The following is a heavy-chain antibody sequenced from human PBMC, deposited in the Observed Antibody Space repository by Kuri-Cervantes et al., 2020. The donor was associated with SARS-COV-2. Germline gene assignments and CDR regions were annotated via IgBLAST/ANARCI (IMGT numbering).Heavy chain of an antibody. CDR2: ITAVGGEM. V-gene: IGHV3-7*04. CDR1: GFTLTYRW. Sequence: GGSRRPSWEASGFTLTYRWIGWFRQAPGKGLEWVAAITAVGGEMVYVDSAKGRFTISRDNAKNSVFLQMNSVRIEDTSLYFWAWGRGWTFDIWGRGTMVTVSS. J-gene: IGHJ3*02. CDR3: AWGRGWTFDI. D-gene: IGHD3-3*01.